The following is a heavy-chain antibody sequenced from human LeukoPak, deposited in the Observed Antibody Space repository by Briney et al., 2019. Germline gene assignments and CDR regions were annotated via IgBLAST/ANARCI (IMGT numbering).Heavy chain of an antibody. V-gene: IGHV3-15*01. D-gene: IGHD1-26*01. CDR1: GFMFRDYW. J-gene: IGHJ3*02. CDR3: TTGSYYTTGAFDI. Sequence: PGGSLRLSCAVSGFMFRDYWMAWVRQAPGKGLEWIARIRSTKDGGTAEHAAPVKGRFTVSGDDSKNTIYLQMNSLKIEDTALYYCTTGSYYTTGAFDIWGQGTMVTVSS. CDR2: IRSTKDGGTA.